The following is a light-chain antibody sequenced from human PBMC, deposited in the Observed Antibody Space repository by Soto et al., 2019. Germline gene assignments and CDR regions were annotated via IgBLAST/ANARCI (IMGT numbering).Light chain of an antibody. CDR2: AAS. J-gene: IGKJ1*01. V-gene: IGKV1-39*01. Sequence: RRTAYTSSLSASVRDRVSIPCRASQSISIYLNWYQKRPGTAPKLLIYAASTLQSGVPSRFSGSGSGTDFTLTISSLQPEDFATYYCQQSYSSPFTFGQGTKV. CDR1: QSISIY. CDR3: QQSYSSPFT.